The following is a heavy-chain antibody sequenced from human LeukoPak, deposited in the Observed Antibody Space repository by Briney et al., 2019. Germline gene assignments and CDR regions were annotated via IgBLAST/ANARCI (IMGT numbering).Heavy chain of an antibody. CDR2: ISYDASNV. CDR3: AKNRGYSYGADAFDI. CDR1: GFTFGDYA. V-gene: IGHV3-30*04. Sequence: PGGSLRLSCTPSGFTFGDYALSWVRQVPGKGLEWLTVISYDASNVYYGDSVKGRITVSRDNSKNTVFLQMNNLRPEDTAVYYCAKNRGYSYGADAFDIWGQGTMVTVSA. J-gene: IGHJ3*02. D-gene: IGHD5-18*01.